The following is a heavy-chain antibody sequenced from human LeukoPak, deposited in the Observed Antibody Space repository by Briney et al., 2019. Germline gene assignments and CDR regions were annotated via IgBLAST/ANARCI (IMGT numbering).Heavy chain of an antibody. J-gene: IGHJ4*02. Sequence: GGSLRLSCAASGFNLANYSMSWVRQAPGKGLEWVSAVVGDARTFYTDSVKGRFTISRDNSKNTLYLQMNSLRAKDTAIYYCAKAYTHWELYDYWGQGTLVTVSS. CDR2: VVGDART. D-gene: IGHD4-23*01. CDR3: AKAYTHWELYDY. V-gene: IGHV3-23*01. CDR1: GFNLANYS.